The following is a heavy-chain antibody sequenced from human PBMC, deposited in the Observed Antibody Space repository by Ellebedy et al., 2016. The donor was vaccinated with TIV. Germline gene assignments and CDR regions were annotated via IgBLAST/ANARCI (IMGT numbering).Heavy chain of an antibody. CDR2: ISAYNGNT. D-gene: IGHD3-22*01. J-gene: IGHJ4*02. Sequence: AASVKVSCKASGYTFTSYGISWVRQAPGQGLEWMGWISAYNGNTNYAQILQGRVSMTTDTSTSTAYMELRSLRSEDTAVYYCARDLLGSADYWGQGTLVTVSS. CDR3: ARDLLGSADY. V-gene: IGHV1-18*01. CDR1: GYTFTSYG.